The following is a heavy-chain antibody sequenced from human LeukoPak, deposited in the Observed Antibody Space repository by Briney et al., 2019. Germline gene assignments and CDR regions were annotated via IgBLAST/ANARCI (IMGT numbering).Heavy chain of an antibody. J-gene: IGHJ4*02. CDR2: INPSGGST. V-gene: IGHV1-46*01. CDR3: ARALKRSGLRFLELVRPYYFDY. CDR1: GYTFTSYY. Sequence: ASVKVSCKASGYTFTSYYMHWVRQAPGQGLEWKGIINPSGGSTSYAQKFQGRVTMTRDTSTSTVYMELSSLRSEDTAVYYCARALKRSGLRFLELVRPYYFDYWGQGTLVTVSS. D-gene: IGHD3-3*01.